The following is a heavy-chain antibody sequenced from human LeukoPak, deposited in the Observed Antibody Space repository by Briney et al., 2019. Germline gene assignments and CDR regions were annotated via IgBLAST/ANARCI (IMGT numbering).Heavy chain of an antibody. CDR3: AKGPTAHDAFDI. J-gene: IGHJ3*02. Sequence: GGSLRLSCAASGFTFSSYAMSWVRQAPGKGLEWVSAISGSGGSTYYADSVKGRFTLPRDNPKNTLYLQMNRLRAEDTAVYYCAKGPTAHDAFDIWGQGTMVTVSS. D-gene: IGHD4-17*01. CDR2: ISGSGGST. CDR1: GFTFSSYA. V-gene: IGHV3-23*01.